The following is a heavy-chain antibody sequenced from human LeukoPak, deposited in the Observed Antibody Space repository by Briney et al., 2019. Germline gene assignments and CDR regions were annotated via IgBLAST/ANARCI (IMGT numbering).Heavy chain of an antibody. Sequence: GGSLRLSCAASGFTFSSYAMHWVRQAPGKGLEWVAVISYDGSNKYYADSVKGRFTISRDNSKNTLYLQMNSLRAEDTALYYCASGGIYYGAAFDFWGQGTLVTVSS. CDR3: ASGGIYYGAAFDF. J-gene: IGHJ4*02. CDR2: ISYDGSNK. CDR1: GFTFSSYA. V-gene: IGHV3-30*04. D-gene: IGHD1-26*01.